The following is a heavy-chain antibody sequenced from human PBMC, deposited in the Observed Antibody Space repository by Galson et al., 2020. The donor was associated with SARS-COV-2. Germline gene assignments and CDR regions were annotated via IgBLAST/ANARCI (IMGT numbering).Heavy chain of an antibody. CDR2: LSTGGTY. V-gene: IGHV4-4*07. J-gene: IGHJ5*02. D-gene: IGHD4-17*01. CDR3: AKTTLVGWFDP. CDR1: GASIDLYD. Sequence: SETLSLTCTVSGASIDLYDWVWLRQAAGEPVQWIGRLSTGGTYVYNWSLQGRVSISSDSSKNQLSLDLTSVTAADTAVYFCAKTTLVGWFDPWGRGIQVTVSS.